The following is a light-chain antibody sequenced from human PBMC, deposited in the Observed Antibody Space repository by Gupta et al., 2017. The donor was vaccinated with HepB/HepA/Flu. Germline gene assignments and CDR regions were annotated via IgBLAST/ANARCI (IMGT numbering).Light chain of an antibody. CDR2: DDS. Sequence: SYVLTQPPSVSVAPGKTASITCAGNNIGSKSVHWYQQRPGQAPVLVLYDDSARPSGIPERFSGSKSGNTATLTISSVDAGDEADYYCQLWDSRSDHWVFGGGTKLTVL. V-gene: IGLV3-21*03. J-gene: IGLJ3*02. CDR1: NIGSKS. CDR3: QLWDSRSDHWV.